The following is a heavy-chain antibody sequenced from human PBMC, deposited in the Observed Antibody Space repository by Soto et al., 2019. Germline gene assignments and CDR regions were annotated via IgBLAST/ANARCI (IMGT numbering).Heavy chain of an antibody. J-gene: IGHJ3*02. CDR1: GFTVSGSA. Sequence: EVQLVESGGGLVQPGGSLKLSCAASGFTVSGSAVHWVRQASGKGLEWVGRIRSKTNSYATAYAASVKGRFTISRDDSKNTAYLQMNSLKTEDTAVYYCTGHLGGLSFPRAFDIWGQGTMVTVSS. CDR3: TGHLGGLSFPRAFDI. D-gene: IGHD3-16*02. V-gene: IGHV3-73*01. CDR2: IRSKTNSYAT.